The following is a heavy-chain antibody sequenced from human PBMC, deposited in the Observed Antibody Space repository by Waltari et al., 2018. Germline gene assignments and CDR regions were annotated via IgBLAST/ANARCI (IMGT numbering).Heavy chain of an antibody. CDR2: IYQSGNT. J-gene: IGHJ4*02. CDR3: ARGPAMRRWSSGSFYAD. V-gene: IGHV4-30-2*01. D-gene: IGHD3-10*01. CDR1: GGSISSGDYS. Sequence: QLQLQESGSGLVKPSQTLSLTCAVSGGSISSGDYSWSWIRQPPGKGLEWIGYIYQSGNTYYKPSLRSRVTISIDRSKNKFSLNLSSVTAADTAVYYCARGPAMRRWSSGSFYADWGQGTLVTVSS.